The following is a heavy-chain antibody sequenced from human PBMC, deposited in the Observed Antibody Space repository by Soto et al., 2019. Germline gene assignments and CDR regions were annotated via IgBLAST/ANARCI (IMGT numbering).Heavy chain of an antibody. Sequence: KAXGTMGLTCVVYGGSISSNKRWRWRRQPPGKGLEWIGEIYHSGSTNYNPSLKSRVTISLDKSKNQFSLKLTSVTAADSAVYYCARDDHIVVVPTSLGAMDVWGQGTAVTVPS. D-gene: IGHD2-2*01. CDR2: IYHSGST. CDR1: GGSISSNKR. V-gene: IGHV4-4*02. J-gene: IGHJ6*02. CDR3: ARDDHIVVVPTSLGAMDV.